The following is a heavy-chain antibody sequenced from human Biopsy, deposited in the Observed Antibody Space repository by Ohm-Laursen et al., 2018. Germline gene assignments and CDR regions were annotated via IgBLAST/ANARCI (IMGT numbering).Heavy chain of an antibody. CDR3: ARVGAGATSIDYFDY. Sequence: GTLSLTCTVSGGSIGSFFWSWIRQPPGKGLEWIGYIYYSGSTNYNPSLRSRVTISADRSKNQFSLELSSVTAADTAVYYCARVGAGATSIDYFDYWGQGALVTVSS. CDR2: IYYSGST. J-gene: IGHJ4*02. CDR1: GGSIGSFF. V-gene: IGHV4-59*13. D-gene: IGHD1-26*01.